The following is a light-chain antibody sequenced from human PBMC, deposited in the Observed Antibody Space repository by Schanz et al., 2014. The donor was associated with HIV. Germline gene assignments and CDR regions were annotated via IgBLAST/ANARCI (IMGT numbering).Light chain of an antibody. CDR2: AAL. V-gene: IGKV1-39*01. CDR3: QQTYNTSIT. Sequence: DVHMTQSPSSLSASVGDKVTITCRASQNISTYLNWYQQRPGKAPKLLIYAALNLQSGVPSRFSGSGSGTDFTLIISSLQPEDFASYFCQQTYNTSITFGQGTRLEIK. CDR1: QNISTY. J-gene: IGKJ5*01.